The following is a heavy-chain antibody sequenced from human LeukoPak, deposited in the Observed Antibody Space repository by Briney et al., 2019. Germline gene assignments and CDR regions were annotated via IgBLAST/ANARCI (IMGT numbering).Heavy chain of an antibody. CDR1: GFTFSSYW. J-gene: IGHJ4*02. V-gene: IGHV4-59*04. CDR3: TRGVVAATLAY. D-gene: IGHD2-15*01. CDR2: IYYSGTT. Sequence: GSLRLSCAASGFTFSSYWMSWIRQPPGKGLEWIGSIYYSGTTYYNPSLKSRVTISVDTSKNQFSLKLTSVTAADTAVYYCTRGVVAATLAYWGQGTLVTVSS.